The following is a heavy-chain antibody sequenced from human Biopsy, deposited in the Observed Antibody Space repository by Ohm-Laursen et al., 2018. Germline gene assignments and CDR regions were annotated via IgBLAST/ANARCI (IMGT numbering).Heavy chain of an antibody. D-gene: IGHD3-3*01. V-gene: IGHV1-69*04. Sequence: ASVKVSCKSSGGPSSNYAFSWVREAPGQGLEWVGRIVPILGHLNYAQRFQGRVSITADKSTTYVYMELSRLTSGDTAVYYCAADADGYYTEFDYWGPGTLVTVSS. CDR1: GGPSSNYA. CDR3: AADADGYYTEFDY. CDR2: IVPILGHL. J-gene: IGHJ4*02.